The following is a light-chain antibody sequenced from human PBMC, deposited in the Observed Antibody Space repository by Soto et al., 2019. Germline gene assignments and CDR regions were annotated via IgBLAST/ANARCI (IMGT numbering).Light chain of an antibody. Sequence: QSVLTQPASVSGSPVQSITISCTGTSSDVGGYNYVSWYQQHPGKAPKLMIYDVSNRPSGVSNRFSGSKSGNTASLTISGLQAEDEADYYCSSYTSRSSSTYVFGTGTKVT. J-gene: IGLJ1*01. CDR2: DVS. V-gene: IGLV2-14*01. CDR3: SSYTSRSSSTYV. CDR1: SSDVGGYNY.